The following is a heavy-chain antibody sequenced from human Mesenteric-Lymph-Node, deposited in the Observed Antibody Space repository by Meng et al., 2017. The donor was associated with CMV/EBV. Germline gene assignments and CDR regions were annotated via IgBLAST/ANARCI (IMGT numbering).Heavy chain of an antibody. Sequence: GGSLRLSCAASGFTFSSYSMNWVRQAPGKGLEWVSSISSSSSYIYYADSVKGRFTISRDNAKNSLYLQMNGLRPEDTALYYCAKDISPVGGTTGFHGMDVWGQGTTVTVSS. CDR1: GFTFSSYS. J-gene: IGHJ6*02. D-gene: IGHD1-7*01. CDR3: AKDISPVGGTTGFHGMDV. V-gene: IGHV3-21*04. CDR2: ISSSSSYI.